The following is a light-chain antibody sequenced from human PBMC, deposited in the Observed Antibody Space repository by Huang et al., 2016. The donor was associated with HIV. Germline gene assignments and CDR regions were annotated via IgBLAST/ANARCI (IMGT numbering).Light chain of an antibody. CDR1: QNVTNDY. J-gene: IGKJ1*01. Sequence: EIVLTQSPDTLSFSPGERGALSGRASQNVTNDYLAWYQQKSRQAPRLLIYGSAGRAIGVPVRFGGSGSGAEFILTIDRLEPEDFASYYCQQYSTSPWTFGPGTKLEVK. CDR3: QQYSTSPWT. V-gene: IGKV3-20*01. CDR2: GSA.